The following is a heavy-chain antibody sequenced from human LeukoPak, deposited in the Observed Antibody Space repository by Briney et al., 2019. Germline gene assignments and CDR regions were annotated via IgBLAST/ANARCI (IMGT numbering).Heavy chain of an antibody. CDR1: GFTFSSYA. J-gene: IGHJ4*02. V-gene: IGHV3-23*01. CDR3: AKDPGYDILTGYYSY. Sequence: GGSLRLSCAASGFTFSSYAVSWVRQAPGKGLGWVSAISGSGGSTYYADSVKGRFTISRDNSKNTLYLQMNSLRAEDTAVYYCAKDPGYDILTGYYSYWGQGTLVTVSS. D-gene: IGHD3-9*01. CDR2: ISGSGGST.